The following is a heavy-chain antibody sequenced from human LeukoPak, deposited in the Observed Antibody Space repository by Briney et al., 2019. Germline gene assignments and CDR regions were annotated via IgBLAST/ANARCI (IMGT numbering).Heavy chain of an antibody. CDR3: ARGVPYDFWSGYYLGWFDP. J-gene: IGHJ5*02. V-gene: IGHV4-59*01. Sequence: SETLSLTCTVSGGSISSYYWSWIRRPPGKGLEWIGYIYYSGSTNYNPSLKSRVTISVDTSKNQFSLKLSSVTAADTAVYYCARGVPYDFWSGYYLGWFDPWGQGTLVTVSS. CDR2: IYYSGST. D-gene: IGHD3-3*01. CDR1: GGSISSYY.